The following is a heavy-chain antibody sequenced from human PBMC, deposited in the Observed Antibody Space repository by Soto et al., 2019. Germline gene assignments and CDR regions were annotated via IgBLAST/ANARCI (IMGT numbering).Heavy chain of an antibody. D-gene: IGHD3-3*01. CDR2: IYSSGNS. Sequence: SETLSLTCSVSGDSVSSGTYNWNWIRQAPGKGLEWIAYIYSSGNSNSNPSLKSRVTMSADASENQFSLRLSSVTAADTAVYYCARGLLEGINTNTYIWFDSWGPGTLVTVSS. V-gene: IGHV4-61*01. J-gene: IGHJ5*01. CDR1: GDSVSSGTYN. CDR3: ARGLLEGINTNTYIWFDS.